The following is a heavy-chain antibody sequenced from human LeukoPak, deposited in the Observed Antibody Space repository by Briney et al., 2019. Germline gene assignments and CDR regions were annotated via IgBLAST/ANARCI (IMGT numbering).Heavy chain of an antibody. J-gene: IGHJ4*02. CDR1: GFTFSSYA. CDR2: ISYDGSNK. CDR3: ARALRGYNFTPIDY. D-gene: IGHD5-24*01. V-gene: IGHV3-30*04. Sequence: GGSLRLSCAASGFTFSSYAMHWVRQAPGKGLEWVAVISYDGSNKYYADSVKGRFTISRDNSKNTLYLQMNSLRAEDTAVYYCARALRGYNFTPIDYWGQGTLVTVSS.